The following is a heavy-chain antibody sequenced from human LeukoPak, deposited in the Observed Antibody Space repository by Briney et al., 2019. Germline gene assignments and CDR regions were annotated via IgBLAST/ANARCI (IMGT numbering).Heavy chain of an antibody. D-gene: IGHD2-15*01. Sequence: PSETLSLTCAVYGGSFSGYYWSWIRQPPGKGLEWIGEINHSGSTNYNPSLKSRVTISVDTSKNQFSLKLSSVTAADTAVYYCARRSSRPVVAATGALGGWFDPWGQGTLVTVPS. CDR1: GGSFSGYY. V-gene: IGHV4-34*01. CDR3: ARRSSRPVVAATGALGGWFDP. J-gene: IGHJ5*02. CDR2: INHSGST.